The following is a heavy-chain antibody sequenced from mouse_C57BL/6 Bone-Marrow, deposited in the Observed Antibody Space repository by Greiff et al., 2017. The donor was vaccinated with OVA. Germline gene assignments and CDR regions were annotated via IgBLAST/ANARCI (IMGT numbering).Heavy chain of an antibody. CDR1: GYTFTSYW. CDR3: ARAAVVAPYAMDY. Sequence: QVQFQQSGAELVRPGSSVKLSCKASGYTFTSYWMDWVKQRPGQGLEWIGNIYPSDSETHYNQKFKDKATLTVDKSSSTAYMQLSSLTSEDSAVYYCARAAVVAPYAMDYWGQGTSVTVSS. V-gene: IGHV1-61*01. J-gene: IGHJ4*01. D-gene: IGHD1-1*01. CDR2: IYPSDSET.